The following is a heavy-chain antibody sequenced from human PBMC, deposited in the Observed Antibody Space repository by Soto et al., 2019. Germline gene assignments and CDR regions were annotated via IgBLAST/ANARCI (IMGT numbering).Heavy chain of an antibody. CDR3: ARGKSYDYVWGSYRYSSPYFDY. V-gene: IGHV4-34*01. Sequence: KPSETLSLTCAVYGGSFSGYYWSWIRQPPGKGLEWIGEINHSGSTNYNPSLKSRVTISVDTSKNQFSLKLSSVTAADTAVYYCARGKSYDYVWGSYRYSSPYFDYWGQGTLVTVS. CDR2: INHSGST. D-gene: IGHD3-16*02. CDR1: GGSFSGYY. J-gene: IGHJ4*02.